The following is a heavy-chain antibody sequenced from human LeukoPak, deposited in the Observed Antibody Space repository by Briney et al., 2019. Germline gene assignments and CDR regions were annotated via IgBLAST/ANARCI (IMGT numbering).Heavy chain of an antibody. J-gene: IGHJ6*02. Sequence: GGSLRLSCAASGFTFSSYGMHWVRQAPGKGLEWVAVISYDGSNKYYAASVKGRFTISRDNSKNTLYLQMNSLRAEDTAVYYCAKDVSALSHYYGMDVWGQGTTVTVSS. CDR1: GFTFSSYG. D-gene: IGHD2/OR15-2a*01. CDR3: AKDVSALSHYYGMDV. CDR2: ISYDGSNK. V-gene: IGHV3-30*18.